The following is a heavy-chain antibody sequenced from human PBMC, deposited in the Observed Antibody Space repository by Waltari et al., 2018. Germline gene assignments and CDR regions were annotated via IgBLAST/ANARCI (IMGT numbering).Heavy chain of an antibody. CDR2: VLSNGNT. CDR3: VRDSAMVAFDY. V-gene: IGHV4-39*07. D-gene: IGHD5-18*01. J-gene: IGHJ4*02. Sequence: QLQESGPGRVKPSESLSLTCTVSGASVSRNSYYWGWIRQSPGKGLEWIGSVLSNGNTYYNPSLKSRVTISVDTSRNQFFLMLTSVTAADTAVYFCVRDSAMVAFDYWGQGTLVTVSS. CDR1: GASVSRNSYY.